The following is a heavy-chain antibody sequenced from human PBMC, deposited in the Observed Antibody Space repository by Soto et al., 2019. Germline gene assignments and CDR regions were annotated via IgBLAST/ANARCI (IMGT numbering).Heavy chain of an antibody. D-gene: IGHD3-22*01. V-gene: IGHV1-8*01. CDR3: ARYSPGYYDSPAYYSDY. Sequence: ASVKVSCKASGYTFTSYDINWVRQATGQGLEWMGWMNPNSGNTGYAQKFQGRVTMTRNTSISTAYMEMSSLRSEDTAVYYCARYSPGYYDSPAYYSDYWGQGTLVTVSS. CDR1: GYTFTSYD. CDR2: MNPNSGNT. J-gene: IGHJ4*02.